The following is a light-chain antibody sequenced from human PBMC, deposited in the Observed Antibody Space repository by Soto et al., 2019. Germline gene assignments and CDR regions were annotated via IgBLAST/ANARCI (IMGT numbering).Light chain of an antibody. V-gene: IGKV3-20*01. J-gene: IGKJ3*01. Sequence: EIVLTQSPGTLSLSPGERATLSCRASQSVSYNYVAWYQQKPGQAPRLLIYGVSSRAVGIPDKFSGSGSGTDFTLTISRLEPEDFAVYYCQHYSYSRYFSFGPGTKVEIK. CDR1: QSVSYNY. CDR2: GVS. CDR3: QHYSYSRYFS.